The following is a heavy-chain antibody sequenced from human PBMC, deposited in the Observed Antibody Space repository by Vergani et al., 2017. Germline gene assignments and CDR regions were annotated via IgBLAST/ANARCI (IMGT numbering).Heavy chain of an antibody. J-gene: IGHJ3*02. CDR3: ARLPMAGEGPPDAFDI. V-gene: IGHV4-59*11. Sequence: QVQLQESGPGLVKPSETLSLTCTVSGGSISSHYWSWIRQPPGKGLEWIGYIYYSGSTNYNPSLKSRVTISVDTSKNQFALKRSSVTAADTAVYYCARLPMAGEGPPDAFDIWGQGTMVTVSS. D-gene: IGHD5-24*01. CDR1: GGSISSHY. CDR2: IYYSGST.